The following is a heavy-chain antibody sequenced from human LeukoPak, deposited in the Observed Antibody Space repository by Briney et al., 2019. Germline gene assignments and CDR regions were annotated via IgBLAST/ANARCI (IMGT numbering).Heavy chain of an antibody. V-gene: IGHV1-18*01. D-gene: IGHD2-21*02. J-gene: IGHJ4*02. Sequence: ASVKVSCKASGYTFTSYGISWVRQAPGQGLEWMGWISAYNGNTNYAQKLQGRVTMTTDKSTSTAYMELRSLRFDDTAVYYCALLPHCTTATCYFLDYWGQGTLATVSS. CDR1: GYTFTSYG. CDR3: ALLPHCTTATCYFLDY. CDR2: ISAYNGNT.